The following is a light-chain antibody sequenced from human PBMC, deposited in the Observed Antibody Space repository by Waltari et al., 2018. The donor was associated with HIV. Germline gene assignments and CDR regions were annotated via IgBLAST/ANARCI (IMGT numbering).Light chain of an antibody. V-gene: IGLV2-23*02. CDR2: EVT. J-gene: IGLJ1*01. CDR3: CSYAGRNKYYV. Sequence: QSALTQDASASGSPGQSTTISCTGNNIDIGYSSLVSWYQQYPGRAPKLMIFEVTKRPSGVSPRFSCTRSGNTAALTITCRLVEDEADYDSCSYAGRNKYYVFGAGTTVTVL. CDR1: NIDIGYSSL.